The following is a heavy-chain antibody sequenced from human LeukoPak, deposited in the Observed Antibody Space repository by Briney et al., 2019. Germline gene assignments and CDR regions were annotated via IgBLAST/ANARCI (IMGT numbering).Heavy chain of an antibody. J-gene: IGHJ6*03. D-gene: IGHD2-15*01. CDR1: GDSISSGDYY. V-gene: IGHV4-39*07. Sequence: SETLSLTCTVSGDSISSGDYYWSWIRQPPGKGLEWIGEINHSGSTNYNPSLKSRVTISVDTSKNQFSLKLSSVTAADTAVYYCARRVKGGYKYMDVWGKGTTVTISS. CDR2: INHSGST. CDR3: ARRVKGGYKYMDV.